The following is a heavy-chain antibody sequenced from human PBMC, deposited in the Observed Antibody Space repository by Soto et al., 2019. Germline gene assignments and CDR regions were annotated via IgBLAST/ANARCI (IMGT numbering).Heavy chain of an antibody. CDR1: GYSFTSYW. Sequence: PGESLKISCKGSGYSFTSYWIGWVRQMPGKGLEWMGIIYPGDSDTRYSPSFQGQVTISADKSISTAYLQWSSLKASDTAMYYCARLVIDTDIVVVVAASYWFDPWGQGTLVTVSS. J-gene: IGHJ5*02. V-gene: IGHV5-51*01. CDR3: ARLVIDTDIVVVVAASYWFDP. CDR2: IYPGDSDT. D-gene: IGHD2-15*01.